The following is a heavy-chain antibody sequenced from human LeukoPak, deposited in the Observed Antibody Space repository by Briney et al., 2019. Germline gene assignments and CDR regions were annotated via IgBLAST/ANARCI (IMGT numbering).Heavy chain of an antibody. CDR2: IIPIFGTA. CDR3: ARGRDGYNYGTFDY. V-gene: IGHV1-69*05. J-gene: IGHJ4*02. CDR1: GSPFNRYA. Sequence: PGKVPLQAFGSPFNRYAIRRVRPAPGKGLGGVGGIIPIFGTANYAQKFQGRVTITTDESTSTAYMELSSLRSEDTAVYYCARGRDGYNYGTFDYWGQGTLVTVSS. D-gene: IGHD5-24*01.